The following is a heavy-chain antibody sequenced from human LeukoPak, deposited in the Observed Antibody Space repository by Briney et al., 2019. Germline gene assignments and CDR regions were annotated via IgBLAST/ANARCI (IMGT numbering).Heavy chain of an antibody. CDR1: GGSISSSKW. D-gene: IGHD3-3*01. CDR3: ARGITIFGVVIGLDY. J-gene: IGHJ4*02. CDR2: IYHSGST. V-gene: IGHV4-4*02. Sequence: PSETLSLTCAVSGGSISSSKWWSWVRQPPGRGLEWIGEIYHSGSTNYNPSLKSRVTISVDKSKNQFSLKLSSVTAADTAVYYCARGITIFGVVIGLDYWGQGTLVTVSS.